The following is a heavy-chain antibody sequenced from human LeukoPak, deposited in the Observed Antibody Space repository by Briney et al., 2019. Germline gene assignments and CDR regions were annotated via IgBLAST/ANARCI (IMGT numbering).Heavy chain of an antibody. CDR2: ITSSGDIT. J-gene: IGHJ4*02. V-gene: IGHV3-23*01. D-gene: IGHD3-22*01. CDR1: GFTFSSYA. CDR3: AKDTTHHSESSGYYLFFDY. Sequence: GGSLRLSCAASGFTFSSYAMSWVRQAPGKGLQWVSAITSSGDITYYADSVKGRFTISRDNSKNTLYLQMNSLRAEDTAVYYCAKDTTHHSESSGYYLFFDYWGQGTLVTVSP.